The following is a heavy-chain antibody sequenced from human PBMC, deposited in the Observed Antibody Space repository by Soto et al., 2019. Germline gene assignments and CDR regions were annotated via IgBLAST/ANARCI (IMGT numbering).Heavy chain of an antibody. D-gene: IGHD3-22*01. Sequence: QVQLQQWGAGLLKPSETLSLTCAVYGGYFSGYYWRWIRKPPGKGLEWIGDINHSRSTNYNPTLNSRVTISVDTSKNQFSLKLSAVNAADTDVYYCAIQGSITYYYDRSCDDAFDIWGQGKMVTVSS. J-gene: IGHJ3*02. V-gene: IGHV4-34*01. CDR3: AIQGSITYYYDRSCDDAFDI. CDR1: GGYFSGYY. CDR2: INHSRST.